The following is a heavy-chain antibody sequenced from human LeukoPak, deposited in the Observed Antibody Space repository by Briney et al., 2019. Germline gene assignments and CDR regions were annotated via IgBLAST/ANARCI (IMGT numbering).Heavy chain of an antibody. D-gene: IGHD3-10*01. V-gene: IGHV3-9*01. CDR3: AKDMETSGSYSNLFDS. Sequence: GGSLRLSCAASGFIFDDYAIHWVRQVPGKGLEWVSGISRNSATIGYADSVKGRFTVSRDSAKNSLYLQMNSLRPEDTALYYCAKDMETSGSYSNLFDSWGQGTLVTVSS. J-gene: IGHJ4*02. CDR1: GFIFDDYA. CDR2: ISRNSATI.